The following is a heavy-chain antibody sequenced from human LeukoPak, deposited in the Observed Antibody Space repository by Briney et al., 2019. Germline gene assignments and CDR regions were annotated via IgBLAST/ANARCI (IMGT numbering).Heavy chain of an antibody. CDR1: GFTVSSNY. Sequence: GGSLRLSCAASGFTVSSNYRSWVRQAPGKGLEWVSVIYSGGSTYYADSVKGRFTISRDNSKNTLYLQMNSLRAEDTAVYYCARETAVAGQYYFDYWGQGTLVTVSS. J-gene: IGHJ4*02. V-gene: IGHV3-66*01. CDR3: ARETAVAGQYYFDY. D-gene: IGHD6-19*01. CDR2: IYSGGST.